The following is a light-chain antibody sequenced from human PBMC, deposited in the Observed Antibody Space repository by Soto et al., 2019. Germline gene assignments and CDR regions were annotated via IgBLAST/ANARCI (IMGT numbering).Light chain of an antibody. CDR2: KIN. J-gene: IGLJ1*01. CDR1: NSNIGSNN. V-gene: IGLV1-47*01. CDR3: QSYDSSLSASYV. Sequence: QSVLTQPPSASGTPGQRVTISCAGSNSNIGSNNVYWYQQLPGTAPKLLIYKINQRPSGVPDRFSGSKSGTSASLAITGLQAEDEADYYCQSYDSSLSASYVFGGGTKLTVL.